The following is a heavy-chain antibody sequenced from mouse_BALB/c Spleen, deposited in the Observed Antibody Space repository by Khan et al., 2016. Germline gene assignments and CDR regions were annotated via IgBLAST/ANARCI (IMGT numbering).Heavy chain of an antibody. Sequence: VQLKQSGAELVKPGASVKLSCTASGFNIKDTYMHWVKQRPEQGLEWIGRIDPANDNTKYDPKFQGKATITADTSSNTAYLQLSSLTSEDTAVYYCASTSNGYYGALAYWGQGTSVPVS. V-gene: IGHV14-3*02. CDR1: GFNIKDTY. J-gene: IGHJ4*01. CDR2: IDPANDNT. D-gene: IGHD2-3*01. CDR3: ASTSNGYYGALAY.